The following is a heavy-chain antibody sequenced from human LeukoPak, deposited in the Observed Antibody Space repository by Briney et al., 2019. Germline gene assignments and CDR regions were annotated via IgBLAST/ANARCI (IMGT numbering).Heavy chain of an antibody. Sequence: GGSLRLSCAASGFTFDDYAMLWVRQAPGKGLEWVSGISWNSGRIGYADSVKGRFTISRDNAKNSLYLQLNSLRAEDTALYYCAKHTGDTSMVPEYYFDYRGQGTLVTVSS. CDR1: GFTFDDYA. J-gene: IGHJ4*02. V-gene: IGHV3-9*01. D-gene: IGHD5-18*01. CDR3: AKHTGDTSMVPEYYFDY. CDR2: ISWNSGRI.